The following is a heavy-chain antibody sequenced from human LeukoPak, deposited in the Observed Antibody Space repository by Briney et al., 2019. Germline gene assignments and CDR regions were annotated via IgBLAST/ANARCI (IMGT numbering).Heavy chain of an antibody. J-gene: IGHJ3*02. Sequence: GGSLRLSCTASGFTFGDYAMSWFRQAPEKGLWLVGFIRSKAYGGTTEYAASVKGRFTISRDDSKSIAYLQMNSLKTEDTAVYYCTTPLGYCSGGSCYSAFDIWGQGTMVTVSS. CDR1: GFTFGDYA. V-gene: IGHV3-49*03. CDR2: IRSKAYGGTT. CDR3: TTPLGYCSGGSCYSAFDI. D-gene: IGHD2-15*01.